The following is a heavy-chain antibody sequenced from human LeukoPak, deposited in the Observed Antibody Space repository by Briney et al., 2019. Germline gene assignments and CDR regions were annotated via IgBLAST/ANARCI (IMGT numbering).Heavy chain of an antibody. CDR2: VHLDGRP. CDR3: AREGGFYRPLDY. Sequence: SETLSLTCDVSGVSVPSTNWWTWVRQPPGKGLEWIGEVHLDGRPNYNPALRSRLIMSVDLPESHISLKLTSVTAANTAVYYCAREGGFYRPLDYSGQGTLVTVSS. D-gene: IGHD3-3*01. CDR1: GVSVPSTNW. J-gene: IGHJ4*02. V-gene: IGHV4/OR15-8*01.